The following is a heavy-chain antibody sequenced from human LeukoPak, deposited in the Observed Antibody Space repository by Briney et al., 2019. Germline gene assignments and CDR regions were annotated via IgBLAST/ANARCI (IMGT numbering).Heavy chain of an antibody. D-gene: IGHD3-10*01. J-gene: IGHJ4*02. CDR2: ISYNGNT. CDR1: GYTFTDYG. Sequence: ASVKVSCKASGYTFTDYGIGWVRQAPGQGLEWMGWISYNGNTNYAQKLQGRVTMTKDTSTSTAYMELRSLRSDDTAVYYCARGKPGDYWGQGTLVTVSS. CDR3: ARGKPGDY. V-gene: IGHV1-18*01.